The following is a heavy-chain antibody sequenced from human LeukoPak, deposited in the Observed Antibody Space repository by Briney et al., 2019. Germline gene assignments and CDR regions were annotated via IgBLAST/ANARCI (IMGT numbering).Heavy chain of an antibody. J-gene: IGHJ1*01. D-gene: IGHD3-22*01. CDR1: GFSFSDYA. CDR3: ARMIVHLFVANAAHGYFQH. CDR2: ISPTDGRR. Sequence: PGGSLRLSCAASGFSFSDYAMSWVRQAPGMGLEWVSSISPTDGRRNYADSVKGRFTISRDNSKNTLYLHINSLRAEDTAVYYCARMIVHLFVANAAHGYFQHWGQGTLVTVSS. V-gene: IGHV3-23*01.